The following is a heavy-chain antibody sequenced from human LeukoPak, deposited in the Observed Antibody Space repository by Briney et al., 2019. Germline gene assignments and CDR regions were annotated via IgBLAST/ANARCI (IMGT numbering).Heavy chain of an antibody. V-gene: IGHV1-2*02. D-gene: IGHD3-22*01. CDR3: ARGNLYYYDSSGYYYLSY. Sequence: APVKVSCKASGCTFTGYYMHWVRQAPGQGLEWMGWINPNSGGTNYAQKFQGRVTMTRDTSISTAYMELSRLRSDDTAVYYCARGNLYYYDSSGYYYLSYWGQGTLVTVSS. CDR2: INPNSGGT. CDR1: GCTFTGYY. J-gene: IGHJ4*02.